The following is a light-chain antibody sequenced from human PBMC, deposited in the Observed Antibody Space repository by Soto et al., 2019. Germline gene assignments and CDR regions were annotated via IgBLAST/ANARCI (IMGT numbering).Light chain of an antibody. CDR1: SSNIGAGYD. V-gene: IGLV1-40*01. CDR3: QSYDRSLSGSV. J-gene: IGLJ2*01. Sequence: QSVLTQPPSVSGAPGQRVTISCTGSSSNIGAGYDVHWYQQLPGTAPKLLIYGNSNRPSGVPVRFSGSKSGTSASLAITGLQAEDEADYYCQSYDRSLSGSVFGGGTKLTVL. CDR2: GNS.